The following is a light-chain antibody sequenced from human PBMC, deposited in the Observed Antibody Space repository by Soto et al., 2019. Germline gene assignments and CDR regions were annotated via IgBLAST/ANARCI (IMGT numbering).Light chain of an antibody. CDR2: AAS. Sequence: GDRVTITCRASQSNRSYLSRCQQKPGKAPKLLICAASSLQSGVPSRFSGSGSGTDFTLTIRSLQPEDFATYFCQQSLTNPFTFGPGTTVHLK. CDR1: QSNRSY. CDR3: QQSLTNPFT. V-gene: IGKV1-39*01. J-gene: IGKJ3*01.